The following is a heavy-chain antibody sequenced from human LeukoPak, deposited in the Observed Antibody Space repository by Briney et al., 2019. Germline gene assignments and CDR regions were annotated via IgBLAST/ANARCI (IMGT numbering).Heavy chain of an antibody. V-gene: IGHV4-59*01. CDR2: IYYSGST. D-gene: IGHD2-2*02. J-gene: IGHJ3*02. CDR1: GGSFSGYY. Sequence: SETLSLTCAVYGGSFSGYYWSWIRQPPGKGLEWIGYIYYSGSTNYNPSLRSRVTISVDTSKNQFSLKVSSVTAADTAVFYCARVDCSSTSCNTGAFDIWGQGTMVTVSS. CDR3: ARVDCSSTSCNTGAFDI.